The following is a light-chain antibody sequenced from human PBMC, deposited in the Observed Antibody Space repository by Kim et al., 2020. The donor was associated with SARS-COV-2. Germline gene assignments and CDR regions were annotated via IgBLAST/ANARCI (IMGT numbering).Light chain of an antibody. CDR1: QIISSW. CDR3: QQYNSYSVS. J-gene: IGKJ2*03. CDR2: KAS. Sequence: DIQMTQSPSTLSASVGDRVTITCLASQIISSWLSWYQQKSGKAPKLLIYKASSLECWVPSRFCGRGSGTEFTLTISSLQPDDFATDYCQQYNSYSVSFGQWTKLEI. V-gene: IGKV1-5*03.